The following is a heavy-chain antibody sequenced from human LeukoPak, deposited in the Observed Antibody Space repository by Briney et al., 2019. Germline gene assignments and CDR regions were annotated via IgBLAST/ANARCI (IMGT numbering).Heavy chain of an antibody. CDR1: GFNFHSAW. V-gene: IGHV3-7*01. CDR2: INRDGSEK. CDR3: ARASSSSPNRDY. Sequence: GGSLRLSCATSGFNFHSAWMSWVRQAPGKGLEWVANINRDGSEKYYGDSVKGRFTISRDNAKNSLYLQMNSLRDEDTAVYYCARASSSSPNRDYWGQGTLSPSPQ. D-gene: IGHD6-6*01. J-gene: IGHJ4*02.